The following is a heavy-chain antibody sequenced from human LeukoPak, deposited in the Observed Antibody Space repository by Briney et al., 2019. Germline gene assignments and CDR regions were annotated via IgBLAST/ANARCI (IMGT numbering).Heavy chain of an antibody. D-gene: IGHD6-13*01. V-gene: IGHV3-23*01. Sequence: GGSLRLSCAASGFTFSSYAMSWVRQAPGKGREGVSAISGSGGSTYYADAVKGRFTISRDNSKNTLYLQMNSLRAEDTAVYYCAKTLSGSTKFDYWGQGTLVTVSS. CDR1: GFTFSSYA. CDR3: AKTLSGSTKFDY. J-gene: IGHJ4*02. CDR2: ISGSGGST.